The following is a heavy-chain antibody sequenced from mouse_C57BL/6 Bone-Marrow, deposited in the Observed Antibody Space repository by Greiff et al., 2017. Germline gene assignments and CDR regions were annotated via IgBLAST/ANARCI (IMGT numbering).Heavy chain of an antibody. CDR2: ISSGGSYT. J-gene: IGHJ3*01. Sequence: EVKLVESGGDLVKPGGSLKLSCAASGFTFSSYGMSWVRQTPDKRLEWVATISSGGSYTYYPDSVKGRFTISRDNAKNTLYLQMSSLKSEDTAMYYCAGLLRSGRFAYGGQGTLVTVSA. D-gene: IGHD1-1*01. CDR1: GFTFSSYG. V-gene: IGHV5-6*01. CDR3: AGLLRSGRFAY.